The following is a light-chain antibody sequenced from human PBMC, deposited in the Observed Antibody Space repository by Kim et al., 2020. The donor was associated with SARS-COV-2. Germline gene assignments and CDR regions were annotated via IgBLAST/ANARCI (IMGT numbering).Light chain of an antibody. V-gene: IGKV3-11*01. Sequence: SPGERATLSCRASQSVSSYLAWYQQKPGQAPRLLIYDASNRATGTPARFSGSGSGTDFTLTISSLEPEDFAVYYCQQRSNWPSFTFGPGTKVDIK. CDR1: QSVSSY. J-gene: IGKJ3*01. CDR3: QQRSNWPSFT. CDR2: DAS.